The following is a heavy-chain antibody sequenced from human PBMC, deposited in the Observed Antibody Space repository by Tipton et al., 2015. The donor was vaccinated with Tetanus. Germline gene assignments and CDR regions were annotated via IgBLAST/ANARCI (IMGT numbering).Heavy chain of an antibody. J-gene: IGHJ5*02. CDR3: AILPKHWLAPRGAP. CDR1: GGSISSPSYY. CDR2: VYYTGST. D-gene: IGHD6-19*01. V-gene: IGHV4-61*05. Sequence: GLVKPSETLSLTCTVSGGSISSPSYYWGWIRQPPGKGLEWIGYVYYTGSTDYNPSLKSRVTISVDTSKSQFSLRLTSVTAADTAVYYCAILPKHWLAPRGAPWGQGTLVTVSS.